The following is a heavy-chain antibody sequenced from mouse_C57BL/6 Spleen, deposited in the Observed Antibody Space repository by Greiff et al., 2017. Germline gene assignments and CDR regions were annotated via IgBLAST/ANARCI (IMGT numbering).Heavy chain of an antibody. J-gene: IGHJ3*01. V-gene: IGHV1-22*01. D-gene: IGHD1-1*01. CDR1: GYTFTDYN. CDR3: AGGYYYGSSPFAY. CDR2: INPNNGGT. Sequence: VQLQQSGPELVKPGASVKMSCKASGYTFTDYNMHWVKQSHGKSLEWIGYINPNNGGTSYNQKFKGKATLTVNKSSSTAYMELRSLTSEDSAVYYCAGGYYYGSSPFAYWGQGTLVTVSA.